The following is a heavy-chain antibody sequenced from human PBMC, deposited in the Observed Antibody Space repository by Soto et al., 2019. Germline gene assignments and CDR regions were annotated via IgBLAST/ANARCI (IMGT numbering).Heavy chain of an antibody. CDR3: ETEYYYTTTWIDY. D-gene: IGHD1-26*01. Sequence: ASVKVSCKTSGFTFTSYPFSWVRQAPGQGLEWLAWVHPYEGTTKVAHQFRDRLTVTTDTSAATVFMELTRLTSDDKAVYFCETEYYYTTTWIDYWGQGTLVTVSS. V-gene: IGHV1-18*04. CDR1: GFTFTSYP. J-gene: IGHJ4*02. CDR2: VHPYEGTT.